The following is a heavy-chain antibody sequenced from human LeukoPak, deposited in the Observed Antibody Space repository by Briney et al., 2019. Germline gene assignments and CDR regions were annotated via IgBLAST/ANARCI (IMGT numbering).Heavy chain of an antibody. CDR1: GYTFTSYG. CDR3: AREVLRYFDWLESGYYFDY. V-gene: IGHV1-18*01. Sequence: ASVKVSCKASGYTFTSYGISWVRQAPGQGLEWMGWISAYNGNTNYAQKLQGRVTMTTDTSTSTAYMELRSLRSDDTAVYHCAREVLRYFDWLESGYYFDYWGQGTLVTVSS. D-gene: IGHD3-9*01. CDR2: ISAYNGNT. J-gene: IGHJ4*02.